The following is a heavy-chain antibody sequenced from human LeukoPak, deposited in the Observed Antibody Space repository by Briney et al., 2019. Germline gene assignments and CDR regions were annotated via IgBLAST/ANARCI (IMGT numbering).Heavy chain of an antibody. J-gene: IGHJ4*02. Sequence: GGSLRLSCAASGFTFSSYGMSWVRQAPGKGLEWVSAISGSGGSTYYADSVKGRFTISRDNSKNTLYLQMNSLRAEDTAVYYCAKWGAVAADGDYFDYWGQGTLVTVSS. V-gene: IGHV3-23*01. CDR2: ISGSGGST. CDR1: GFTFSSYG. D-gene: IGHD6-19*01. CDR3: AKWGAVAADGDYFDY.